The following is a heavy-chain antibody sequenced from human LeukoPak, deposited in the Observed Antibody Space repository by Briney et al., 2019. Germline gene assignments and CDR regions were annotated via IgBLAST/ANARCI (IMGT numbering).Heavy chain of an antibody. CDR1: GYTFTSYG. CDR2: ISAYNGNT. Sequence: ASVKVSCKASGYTFTSYGISWVRQAPGQGLEWMGWISAYNGNTNYAQKLQGRVAMTTDTSTSTAYMELRSLRSDDTAVYYCARDGSPYSGYDPYFDYWGQGTLVTVSS. J-gene: IGHJ4*02. CDR3: ARDGSPYSGYDPYFDY. D-gene: IGHD5-12*01. V-gene: IGHV1-18*01.